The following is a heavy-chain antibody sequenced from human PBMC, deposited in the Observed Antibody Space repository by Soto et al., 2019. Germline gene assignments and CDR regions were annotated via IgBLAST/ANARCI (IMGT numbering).Heavy chain of an antibody. Sequence: GGSLRLSCAASGFTFSSYAMSWVRQAPGKGLEWVSAISGSGGSTYYADSVKGRFTISRDNSKNTLYLQMNSLRAEDTAVYYCAKARDYYDSSGYYLPTFDYWGQGTLVTVSS. D-gene: IGHD3-22*01. CDR2: ISGSGGST. CDR3: AKARDYYDSSGYYLPTFDY. CDR1: GFTFSSYA. J-gene: IGHJ4*02. V-gene: IGHV3-23*01.